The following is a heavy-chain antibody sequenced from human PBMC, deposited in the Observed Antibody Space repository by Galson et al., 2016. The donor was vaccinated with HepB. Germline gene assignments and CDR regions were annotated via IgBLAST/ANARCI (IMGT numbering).Heavy chain of an antibody. CDR1: GFTFSSYA. V-gene: IGHV3-23*01. D-gene: IGHD3-9*01. CDR2: ISGSGGST. CDR3: ANGSRHVLRYFDWSWGLDAFDI. Sequence: SLRLSCAASGFTFSSYAMSWVRQAPGKGLEWVSAISGSGGSTYYADSVKGRFTNSRDNSKNTLYLQMNSLRAEDTAVYYCANGSRHVLRYFDWSWGLDAFDIWGQGALVTVSS. J-gene: IGHJ3*02.